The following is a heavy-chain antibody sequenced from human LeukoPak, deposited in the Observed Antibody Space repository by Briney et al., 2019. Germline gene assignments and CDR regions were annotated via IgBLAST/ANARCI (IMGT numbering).Heavy chain of an antibody. CDR3: ARGLRDRYGMDV. V-gene: IGHV3-74*01. Sequence: GGSLRLSCAASGFTFDDYGMSWVRQAPGKGLVWVSRIHRDGNNINYADFVQGRFTVSRDNAKNTLYLQMHSLRVEDTAMYYCARGLRDRYGMDVWGQGTTVTVSS. J-gene: IGHJ6*02. CDR2: IHRDGNNI. CDR1: GFTFDDYG.